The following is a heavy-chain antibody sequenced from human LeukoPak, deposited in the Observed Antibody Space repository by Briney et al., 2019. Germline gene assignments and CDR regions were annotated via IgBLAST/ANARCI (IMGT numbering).Heavy chain of an antibody. J-gene: IGHJ4*02. CDR3: ARDRVNSYGSGSYPFDY. V-gene: IGHV4-4*02. D-gene: IGHD3-10*01. CDR1: GGSISSSNW. Sequence: SGTLSLTCAVSGGSISSSNWWTWVRQPPGRGLEWIGEIYHSGSTNYNPSLQSRVTISVDKSKNQFSLRLSSVTAADTAVYYCARDRVNSYGSGSYPFDYWGQGTLVTVSS. CDR2: IYHSGST.